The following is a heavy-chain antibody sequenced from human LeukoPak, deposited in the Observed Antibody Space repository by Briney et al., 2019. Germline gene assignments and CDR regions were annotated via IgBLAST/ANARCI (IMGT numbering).Heavy chain of an antibody. Sequence: GESLKISCKGSGYSFTNYWISWVRQMPGKGLEWMGKIDPTESCSNYSPSFQGHVTISADKSISTAYLQWSSLKASDTAMYYCARHKGLYSSGWYDYWGQGTLVTVSS. CDR3: ARHKGLYSSGWYDY. D-gene: IGHD6-19*01. CDR2: IDPTESCS. J-gene: IGHJ4*02. CDR1: GYSFTNYW. V-gene: IGHV5-10-1*01.